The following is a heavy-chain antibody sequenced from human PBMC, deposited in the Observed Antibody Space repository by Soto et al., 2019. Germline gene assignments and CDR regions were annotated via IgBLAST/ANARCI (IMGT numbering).Heavy chain of an antibody. V-gene: IGHV4-59*08. CDR2: SGST. CDR3: ARQKVSRFYGEVDFFDY. Sequence: SETLSLTWTVSGGSISSYYWSYSGSTNFNPSLKSRATISIDTSNKHLSLHLSSVTAADTAVYYCARQKVSRFYGEVDFFDYWGLGTLVTVSS. D-gene: IGHD4-17*01. CDR1: GGSISSYY. J-gene: IGHJ4*02.